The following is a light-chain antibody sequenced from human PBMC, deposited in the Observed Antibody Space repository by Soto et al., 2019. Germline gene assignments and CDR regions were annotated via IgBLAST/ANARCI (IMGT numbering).Light chain of an antibody. CDR1: ISDVGGYNY. J-gene: IGLJ2*01. CDR2: EVS. CDR3: SSYTSSSPLVV. Sequence: QSALTQPASVSGSPGQTITISCTGTISDVGGYNYVSWYQQHPGKAPKLIIYEVSNRPSGVSNRFSGSKSGNTASLTISGLQAEDEADYYCSSYTSSSPLVVFGGGTKLTVL. V-gene: IGLV2-14*01.